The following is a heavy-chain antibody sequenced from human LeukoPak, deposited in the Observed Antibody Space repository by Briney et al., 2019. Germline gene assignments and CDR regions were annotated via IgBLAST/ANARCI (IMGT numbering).Heavy chain of an antibody. D-gene: IGHD1-26*01. Sequence: GGSLSLSCAASGFTFSSYAMHWVRHARGKGLEYVSSMSSNGGSTYYANSVKGRFTISRYNSKNTQYLQMGSLRAENMAVYYCARVSGSYYIDYGGQGTRVPVSS. CDR3: ARVSGSYYIDY. J-gene: IGHJ4*02. CDR1: GFTFSSYA. CDR2: MSSNGGST. V-gene: IGHV3-64*01.